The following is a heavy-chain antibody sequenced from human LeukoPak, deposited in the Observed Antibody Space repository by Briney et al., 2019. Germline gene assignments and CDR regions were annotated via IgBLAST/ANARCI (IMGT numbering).Heavy chain of an antibody. D-gene: IGHD5-12*01. J-gene: IGHJ4*02. CDR3: VRDDRGYSGYHFDY. CDR2: ISYDGSNK. Sequence: GRSLRLSCAASGFTFSSYAMHWVRQAPGEGLEWVAVISYDGSNKYYADSVKGRFTISRDNSKNTLYLQMNSLRAEDTAVYYCVRDDRGYSGYHFDYWGQGTLVTVSS. CDR1: GFTFSSYA. V-gene: IGHV3-30*14.